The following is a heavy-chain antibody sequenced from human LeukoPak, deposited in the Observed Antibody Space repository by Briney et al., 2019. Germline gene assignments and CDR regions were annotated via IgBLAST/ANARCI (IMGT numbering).Heavy chain of an antibody. Sequence: SETLSLTCAVYGGSFSGYYWSWIRQPPGKGLEWIGEINHSGSTNYNPPLKSRVTISVDTSKNQFSLKLSSVTAADTAVYYCARGPYDFGLYYYYYGMDVWGQGTTVTVSS. CDR3: ARGPYDFGLYYYYYGMDV. CDR2: INHSGST. J-gene: IGHJ6*02. CDR1: GGSFSGYY. D-gene: IGHD3-3*01. V-gene: IGHV4-34*01.